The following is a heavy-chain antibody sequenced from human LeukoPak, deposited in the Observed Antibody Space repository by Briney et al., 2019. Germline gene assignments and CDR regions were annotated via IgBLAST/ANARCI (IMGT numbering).Heavy chain of an antibody. CDR3: ARVDGYPSPLGFDI. CDR2: ISAYNGNT. Sequence: GASVTVSFTASGYTFTIYGISWVRQAPGQALEWMGWISAYNGNTTYAQKLQGRVTMTTDTSTSTAYMELRSLRSDDTAVYYCARVDGYPSPLGFDIWGQGTMVTVSA. J-gene: IGHJ3*02. CDR1: GYTFTIYG. V-gene: IGHV1-18*01. D-gene: IGHD5-24*01.